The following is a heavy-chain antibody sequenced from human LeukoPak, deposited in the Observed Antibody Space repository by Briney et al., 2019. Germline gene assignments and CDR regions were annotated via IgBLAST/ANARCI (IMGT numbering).Heavy chain of an antibody. CDR1: GFTFSSYG. D-gene: IGHD3-10*01. V-gene: IGHV3-30*18. Sequence: RGSLRLSCAASGFTFSSYGMHWVRQAPGKGLEWVAVISYDGSNTYYADSVKGRFTISRDNSKNMLYPQMNSLRAEDTAVYYCAKPYYYGSRSYMDYWGQGTLVTVSS. CDR3: AKPYYYGSRSYMDY. CDR2: ISYDGSNT. J-gene: IGHJ4*02.